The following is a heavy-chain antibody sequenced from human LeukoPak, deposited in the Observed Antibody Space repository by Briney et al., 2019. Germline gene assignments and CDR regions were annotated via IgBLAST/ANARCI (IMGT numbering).Heavy chain of an antibody. CDR2: IKSKTDGGTT. V-gene: IGHV3-15*01. J-gene: IGHJ4*02. CDR3: TTDIVVLWFGELLFDY. D-gene: IGHD3-10*01. Sequence: GGSLRLSCAASGFTFSNAWMSWVRQAPGKGLEWVGRIKSKTDGGTTDYAAPVKGRFTISRDDSKNTLYLQMNSLKTEDTAVYYCTTDIVVLWFGELLFDYWGQGTLVPVSS. CDR1: GFTFSNAW.